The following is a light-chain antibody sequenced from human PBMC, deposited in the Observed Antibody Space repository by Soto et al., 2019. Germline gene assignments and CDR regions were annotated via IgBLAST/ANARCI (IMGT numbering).Light chain of an antibody. V-gene: IGLV2-14*03. CDR3: NSYKTSTTYV. CDR1: STDVGNYNY. J-gene: IGLJ1*01. CDR2: DVS. Sequence: QSVLTQPASVSWSPGQPIAISCTGNSTDVGNYNYVSWYQQHPGRAPQLMIYDVSNRPSGVSDRFSGSKSGNTASLTISGLQPEDEADYYCNSYKTSTTYVFGTGTKATVL.